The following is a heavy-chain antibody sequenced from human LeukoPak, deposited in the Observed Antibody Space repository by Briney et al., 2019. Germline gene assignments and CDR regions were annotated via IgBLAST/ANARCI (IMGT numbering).Heavy chain of an antibody. J-gene: IGHJ4*02. Sequence: TPGGSLRLSCAASGLPFSTYSMNWVRQAPGKGLEWVSTISRTSSYIYEADSVKGRFTTSRDNANNSLYLQMDNVRDDDTAVYYCVTRASVNGKTRFWGQGTLVTASS. V-gene: IGHV3-21*01. CDR2: ISRTSSYI. CDR3: VTRASVNGKTRF. D-gene: IGHD1/OR15-1a*01. CDR1: GLPFSTYS.